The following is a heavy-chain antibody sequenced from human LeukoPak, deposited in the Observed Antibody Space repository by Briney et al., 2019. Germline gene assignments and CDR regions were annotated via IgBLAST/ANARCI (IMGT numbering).Heavy chain of an antibody. CDR1: GGTFSIYA. Sequence: SVKVSCKASGGTFSIYAISWVRQAPGQGLEWMGGIIPIFGTANYAQKFQGRVTITADESTSTAYMELSSLRSEDTAVYYCARGHYDFWSGYPSDYYYMDVWGKGATVTVSS. CDR2: IIPIFGTA. J-gene: IGHJ6*03. CDR3: ARGHYDFWSGYPSDYYYMDV. D-gene: IGHD3-3*01. V-gene: IGHV1-69*13.